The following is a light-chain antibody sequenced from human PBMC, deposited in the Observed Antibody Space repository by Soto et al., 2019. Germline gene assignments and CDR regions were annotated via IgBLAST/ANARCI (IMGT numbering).Light chain of an antibody. CDR1: QGIRNF. Sequence: DIQMTQSPPSLSASVGDRVTITCRASQGIRNFVAWYQQKPGKAPKLLIYAASTLQSGVTSRFSGSGSGTDFTLTINSLQPEDVATYSCQKYSSVPVFGPGTKVEI. CDR2: AAS. V-gene: IGKV1-27*01. J-gene: IGKJ3*01. CDR3: QKYSSVPV.